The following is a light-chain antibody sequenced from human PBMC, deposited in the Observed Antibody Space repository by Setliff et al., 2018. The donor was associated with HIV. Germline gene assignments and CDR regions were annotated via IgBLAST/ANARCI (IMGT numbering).Light chain of an antibody. CDR2: SYN. J-gene: IGLJ1*01. CDR1: SSNIGSNK. V-gene: IGLV1-44*01. Sequence: ALTQSPPASGTPGQRVNISCSGSSSNIGSNKVSWYQQQVPGTAPKLLIYSYNQRPSGVPGRFSGSKSGTSASLAISGLQSEDEADYYCAAWDDSLNGYVFGPGTKVTVL. CDR3: AAWDDSLNGYV.